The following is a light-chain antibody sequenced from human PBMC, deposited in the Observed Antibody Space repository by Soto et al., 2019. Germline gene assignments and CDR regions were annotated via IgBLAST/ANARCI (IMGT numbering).Light chain of an antibody. CDR1: SSDVGGSKY. V-gene: IGLV2-8*01. J-gene: IGLJ3*02. CDR3: SSYAGDNKWV. Sequence: QSALTQPPSASGSPGQSVTISCTGTSSDVGGSKYVSWYQQHPGKAPKVIIYEVSKWPSGVPDRFSGSKSGNTASLTVSGLQAEDEADYYCSSYAGDNKWVFGGGTQLT. CDR2: EVS.